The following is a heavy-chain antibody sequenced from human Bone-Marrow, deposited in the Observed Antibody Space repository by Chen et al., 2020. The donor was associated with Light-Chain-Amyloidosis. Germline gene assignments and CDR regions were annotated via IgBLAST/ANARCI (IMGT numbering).Heavy chain of an antibody. CDR2: VSGSGGSR. J-gene: IGHJ3*02. V-gene: IGHV3-23*04. CDR3: AKDISYDDILPGYPADAFDI. CDR1: GFAFSSYA. Sequence: EVQLVESGGGLLQRGGSLRLSCAASGFAFSSYAMSWVRQAPGKGLEWVSTVSGSGGSRYYGDSLSGRLTISRDNSKNALFLKMNSLRAEDTAVYYWAKDISYDDILPGYPADAFDIWGQGTMVTVSS. D-gene: IGHD3-9*01.